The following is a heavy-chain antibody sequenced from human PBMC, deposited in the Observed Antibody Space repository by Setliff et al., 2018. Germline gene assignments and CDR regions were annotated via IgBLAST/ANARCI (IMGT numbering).Heavy chain of an antibody. CDR1: GFTFSSYA. J-gene: IGHJ6*03. D-gene: IGHD3-3*01. CDR2: ISSNGGST. Sequence: PGGSLRLSCSASGFTFSSYAMHWVRQAPGEGLEYVSAISSNGGSTYYADSVKGRFTISRDNSKNTLYLQMSSLRAEDTAVYYCVKFGMGRYYNFWSGRNYYYYYYMDAWGKGTTVTVSS. CDR3: VKFGMGRYYNFWSGRNYYYYYYMDA. V-gene: IGHV3-64D*09.